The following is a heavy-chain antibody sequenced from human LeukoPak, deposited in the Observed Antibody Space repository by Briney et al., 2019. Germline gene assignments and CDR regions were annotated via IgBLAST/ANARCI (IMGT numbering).Heavy chain of an antibody. V-gene: IGHV5-51*01. CDR1: GYSFSNYW. CDR3: ARRSSFEF. CDR2: INPGNSDT. J-gene: IGHJ4*02. D-gene: IGHD6-6*01. Sequence: GESLKISCKGSGYSFSNYWIGWVRQMPGKGLEWMAIINPGNSDTKYNPAFQGQVTISADKSISTAYLQWGSLKASDSAMYYCARRSSFEFWGQGTLVTVSS.